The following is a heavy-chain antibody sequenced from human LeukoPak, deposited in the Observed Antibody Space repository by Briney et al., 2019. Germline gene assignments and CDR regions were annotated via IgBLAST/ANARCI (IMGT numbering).Heavy chain of an antibody. Sequence: ASVKVSCKTSGYTFTSYAMHWVRQAPGQRLEWMGWINAGNGNTKYSQKFQGRVTITRDTSASTAYMELSSLRSEDTAVYYCARGPQYYYDSSGYFSPLDEYFQHWGQGTLVTVSS. CDR1: GYTFTSYA. V-gene: IGHV1-3*01. CDR2: INAGNGNT. CDR3: ARGPQYYYDSSGYFSPLDEYFQH. D-gene: IGHD3-22*01. J-gene: IGHJ1*01.